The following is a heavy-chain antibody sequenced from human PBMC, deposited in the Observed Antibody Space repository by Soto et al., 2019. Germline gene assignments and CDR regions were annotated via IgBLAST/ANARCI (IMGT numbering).Heavy chain of an antibody. Sequence: EVQLVQSGAEVKKPGESLKISCRGSGYSFTTYWIDWVRQVPGKGLEWMGSIFPGDSNMRYSPSFRGQITISADKSTTTAYLQWSSLESSDTAMYYCARGRGYCRTGDCYSLEYWGQGSLVTVSS. CDR1: GYSFTTYW. CDR3: ARGRGYCRTGDCYSLEY. CDR2: IFPGDSNM. J-gene: IGHJ4*02. V-gene: IGHV5-51*01. D-gene: IGHD2-21*02.